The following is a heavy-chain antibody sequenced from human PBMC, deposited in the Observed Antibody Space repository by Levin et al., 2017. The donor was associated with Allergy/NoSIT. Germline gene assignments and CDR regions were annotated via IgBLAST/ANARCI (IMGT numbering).Heavy chain of an antibody. J-gene: IGHJ4*02. CDR2: INWKGGRT. D-gene: IGHD6-19*01. CDR3: ARDKGIAVAGGFDY. CDR1: GFTFDDYG. V-gene: IGHV3-20*04. Sequence: RSGGSLRLSCAASGFTFDDYGMNWVRQAPGKGLVWVSGINWKGGRTGYADSVKGRFTISRDNAKNSLYLQMNSLRAEDTALYYCARDKGIAVAGGFDYWGQGTLVTVSS.